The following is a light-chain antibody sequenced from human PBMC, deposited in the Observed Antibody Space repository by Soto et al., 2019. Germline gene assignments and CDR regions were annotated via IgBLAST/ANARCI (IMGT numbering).Light chain of an antibody. CDR1: QSVSSSY. Sequence: EIVLTQSPGTLSSSPGERATLSCRASQSVSSSYLAWYQQKPGQAPRLLIYGASSRATGIPDRFSGSGSGTDFTLTISRLAPEDFAVYYCQLYGSSPPIAFGQGTRLEIQ. CDR2: GAS. J-gene: IGKJ5*01. V-gene: IGKV3-20*01. CDR3: QLYGSSPPIA.